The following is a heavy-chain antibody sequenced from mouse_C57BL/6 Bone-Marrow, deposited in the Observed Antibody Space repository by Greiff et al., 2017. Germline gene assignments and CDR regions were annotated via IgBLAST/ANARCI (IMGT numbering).Heavy chain of an antibody. CDR2: IDPETGGT. D-gene: IGHD2-2*01. V-gene: IGHV1-15*01. J-gene: IGHJ3*01. CDR3: TRNYGYDGPLFAY. CDR1: GYTFTDYE. Sequence: LVRPGASVTLSCKASGYTFTDYEMHWVKQTPVHGLEWIGAIDPETGGTAYNQKFKGKAILTADKSSSTAYMELRSLTSEDSAVYYCTRNYGYDGPLFAYWGQGTLVTVSA.